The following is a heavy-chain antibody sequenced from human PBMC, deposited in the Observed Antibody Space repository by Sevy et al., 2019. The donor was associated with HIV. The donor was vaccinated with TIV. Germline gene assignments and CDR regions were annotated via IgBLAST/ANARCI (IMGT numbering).Heavy chain of an antibody. Sequence: QSQTLSLTCTVSGDSISGYYWNWIRQPPGKGLEWIGYLYYSGRTNYNPSLKSRVTISVDTSKNQFSLKLTSLTAADTAVYYCARGAPNYYYGMDVWGQGTTVTVSS. CDR3: ARGAPNYYYGMDV. V-gene: IGHV4-59*01. CDR2: LYYSGRT. D-gene: IGHD3-16*01. CDR1: GDSISGYY. J-gene: IGHJ6*02.